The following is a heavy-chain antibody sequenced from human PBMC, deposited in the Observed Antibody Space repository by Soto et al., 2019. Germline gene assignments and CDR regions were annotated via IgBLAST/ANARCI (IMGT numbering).Heavy chain of an antibody. CDR1: GGTFSSYT. J-gene: IGHJ3*02. Sequence: QVQLVQSGAEVKKPGSSVKVSCKASGGTFSSYTISWVRQAPGQGLEWMGRIIPILGIANYAQKFQGRVTITADKSTSTAYMELSSLRSEDTAVYYCARDGGYYDIVTGATHDAFDIWGQGTMVTVSS. V-gene: IGHV1-69*08. CDR3: ARDGGYYDIVTGATHDAFDI. CDR2: IIPILGIA. D-gene: IGHD3-9*01.